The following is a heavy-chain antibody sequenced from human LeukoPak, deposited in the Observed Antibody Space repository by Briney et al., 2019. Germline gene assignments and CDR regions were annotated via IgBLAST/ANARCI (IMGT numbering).Heavy chain of an antibody. J-gene: IGHJ3*02. Sequence: PGGSLRLSCSASGFSFSSYTMTWVRQAPGKGPEWVSTISLSGDRTYYADSVKGRFTISRDNSKDTLYLQMNSLRAEDTALYYCAKGVSGYYFADDAFDIWGQGTMVTVSS. CDR2: ISLSGDRT. CDR3: AKGVSGYYFADDAFDI. D-gene: IGHD3-22*01. V-gene: IGHV3-23*01. CDR1: GFSFSSYT.